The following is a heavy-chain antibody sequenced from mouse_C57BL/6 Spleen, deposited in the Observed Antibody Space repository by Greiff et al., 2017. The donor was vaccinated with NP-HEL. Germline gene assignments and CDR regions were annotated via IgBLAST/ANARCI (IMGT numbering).Heavy chain of an antibody. Sequence: VQLKQSGAELVKPGASVKLSCTASGFNIKDYYMHWVKQRTEQGLEWIGRIDPEDGETKYAPKFQGKATITADTSSNTAYLQLSSLTSEDTAVYYCASPFYYSNYAVLHFDVWGTGTTVTVSS. CDR2: IDPEDGET. CDR1: GFNIKDYY. CDR3: ASPFYYSNYAVLHFDV. V-gene: IGHV14-2*01. D-gene: IGHD2-5*01. J-gene: IGHJ1*03.